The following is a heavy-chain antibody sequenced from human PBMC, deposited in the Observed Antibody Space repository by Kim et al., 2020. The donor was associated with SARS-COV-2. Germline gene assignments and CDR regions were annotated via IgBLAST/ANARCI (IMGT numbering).Heavy chain of an antibody. CDR2: ISYSGNT. V-gene: IGHV4-31*03. CDR1: GGPISSKDYY. J-gene: IGHJ5*02. Sequence: SETLSLTCTVSGGPISSKDYYWSWIRQRPGKGPEWIGFISYSGNTNYNPSLKSRLTISVDTPKNHFSLKLSSVTAADTAVYFCAGSPAYHGFDPWGQGILVSVSS. CDR3: AGSPAYHGFDP. D-gene: IGHD2-21*01.